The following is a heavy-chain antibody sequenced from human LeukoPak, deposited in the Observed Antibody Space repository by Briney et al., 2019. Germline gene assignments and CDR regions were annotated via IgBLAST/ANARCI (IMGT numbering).Heavy chain of an antibody. CDR3: TRDLMDYDVSSGLHHYYMDV. Sequence: PGGSLRLSCIASGFTFSNYAMSWVRQAPGKGLEWVSRINGDGRNINYADSVRGRFTISRDNAKNTLYLQMNTLRVEDTAVYYCTRDLMDYDVSSGLHHYYMDVWGQGTTVTVSS. V-gene: IGHV3-74*01. CDR1: GFTFSNYA. CDR2: INGDGRNI. D-gene: IGHD3-9*01. J-gene: IGHJ6*02.